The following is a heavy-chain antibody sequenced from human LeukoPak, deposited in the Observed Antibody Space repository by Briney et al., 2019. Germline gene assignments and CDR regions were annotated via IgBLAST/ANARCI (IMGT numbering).Heavy chain of an antibody. V-gene: IGHV3-7*01. J-gene: IGHJ3*02. D-gene: IGHD6-19*01. CDR2: IKQDGSEK. Sequence: GGSLRLSCAASGFTFSSYWMSWVRQAPGKGLEWVANIKQDGSEKYYVDSVKGRFTISRDNAKNSLYLQMNSLRAEDTAVYYCAREGRGWAVAGTSAFYIWGQGTKVTVSS. CDR3: AREGRGWAVAGTSAFYI. CDR1: GFTFSSYW.